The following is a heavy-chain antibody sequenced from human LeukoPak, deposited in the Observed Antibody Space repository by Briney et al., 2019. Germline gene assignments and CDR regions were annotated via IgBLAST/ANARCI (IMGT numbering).Heavy chain of an antibody. CDR1: GGSFSGYY. D-gene: IGHD4-17*01. Sequence: SETLSLTCAVYGGSFSGYYWSWIRQPPGKGLEWIGEINHSGSTNYNPSLKSRVTISVDTSKNQFSLKLSSVTAADTAVYYCARSTTVVIYYIDYWGQGTLVTVSS. CDR3: ARSTTVVIYYIDY. V-gene: IGHV4-34*01. J-gene: IGHJ4*02. CDR2: INHSGST.